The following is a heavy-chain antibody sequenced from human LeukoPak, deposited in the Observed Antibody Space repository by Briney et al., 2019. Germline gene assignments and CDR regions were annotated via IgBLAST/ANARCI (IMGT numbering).Heavy chain of an antibody. CDR3: ARGARYFDWLLTRYNWFDP. CDR2: INHSGST. D-gene: IGHD3-9*01. CDR1: GGSFSGYY. Sequence: SETLSLTCAVYGGSFSGYYWSWIRQPPGKGPEWIGEINHSGSTNYNPSLKSRVTISVDTSKNQFSLKLSSVTAADTAVYYCARGARYFDWLLTRYNWFDPWGQGTLVTVSS. V-gene: IGHV4-34*01. J-gene: IGHJ5*02.